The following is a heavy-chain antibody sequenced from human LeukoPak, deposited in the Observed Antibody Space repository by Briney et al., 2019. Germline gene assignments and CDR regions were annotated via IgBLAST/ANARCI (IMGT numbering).Heavy chain of an antibody. D-gene: IGHD6-19*01. CDR1: GFTFSSYG. V-gene: IGHV3-30*02. CDR2: IRFDGSNK. CDR3: ATDTRSGWYDAFDM. Sequence: PGGSLRLSCAASGFTFSSYGMHWVRQAPGTGLEWVAFIRFDGSNKNYADSVKGRFTISRDNSKRTLYLQMSSLRAEDTGVYYSATDTRSGWYDAFDMWGEGTMGTVSS. J-gene: IGHJ3*02.